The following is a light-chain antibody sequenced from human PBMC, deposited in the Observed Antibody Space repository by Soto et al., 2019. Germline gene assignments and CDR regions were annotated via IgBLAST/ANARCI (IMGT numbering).Light chain of an antibody. CDR2: GAS. V-gene: IGKV3-20*01. Sequence: EIVLTQSPGTLSLSPGERATLSCRASQSVSSSSLAWYQQKPGQAPRLLIYGASSRATGIPDRFSGSGSGTDFTLTISRLEPEDFAVYYCQQYDSWRYTFGQGTKLEIK. CDR3: QQYDSWRYT. J-gene: IGKJ2*01. CDR1: QSVSSSS.